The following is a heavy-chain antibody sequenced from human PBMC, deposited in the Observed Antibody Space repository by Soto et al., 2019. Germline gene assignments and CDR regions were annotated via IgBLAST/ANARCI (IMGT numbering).Heavy chain of an antibody. CDR3: SRGTYYPQSSGLHADY. Sequence: QVQLVESGGGEVQPGGSLRVSCVTSGFSFNVYAMYWVRQAPGQGLEWVAIISSDGHHQFYLDNLRGRFTVSRDNSKNTLYLQMNSLRPEDTAVYYCSRGTYYPQSSGLHADYWGPGTVVTVSS. CDR2: ISSDGHHQ. CDR1: GFSFNVYA. J-gene: IGHJ4*02. D-gene: IGHD3-22*01. V-gene: IGHV3-30*03.